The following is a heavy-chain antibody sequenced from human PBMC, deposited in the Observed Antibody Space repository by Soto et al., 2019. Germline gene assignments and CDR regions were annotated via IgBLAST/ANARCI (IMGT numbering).Heavy chain of an antibody. CDR1: GFTFSSYS. Sequence: GGSLRLSCAASGFTFSSYSMNWVRQAPGKGLEWVSSISSSCSYIYYADSVKGRFTISRDNAKNSLYLQMNSLRAEDTAVYYCARSYDSSGYYPYYFDYWGQGTLVTVSS. J-gene: IGHJ4*02. V-gene: IGHV3-21*01. D-gene: IGHD3-22*01. CDR3: ARSYDSSGYYPYYFDY. CDR2: ISSSCSYI.